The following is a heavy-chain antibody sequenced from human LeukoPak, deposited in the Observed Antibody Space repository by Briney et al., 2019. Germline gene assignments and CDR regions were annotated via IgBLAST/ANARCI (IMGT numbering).Heavy chain of an antibody. V-gene: IGHV4-34*01. CDR2: INHSGST. D-gene: IGHD5-18*01. Sequence: GSLRLSCAASGFTVSSNYMSWVRQAPGKGLEWIGEINHSGSTNYNPSLKSRVTISVDTSKNQFSLKLSSVTAADTAVYYCARGRIQLWLQMRTWFDPWGQGTLVTVSS. J-gene: IGHJ5*02. CDR3: ARGRIQLWLQMRTWFDP. CDR1: GFTVSSNY.